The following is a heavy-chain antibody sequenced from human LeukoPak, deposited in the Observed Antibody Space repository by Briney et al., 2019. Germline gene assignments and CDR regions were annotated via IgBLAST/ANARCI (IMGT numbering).Heavy chain of an antibody. D-gene: IGHD4-17*01. V-gene: IGHV3-23*01. CDR2: ISGSGGST. CDR3: ARGYGDYEGWSWFDP. J-gene: IGHJ5*02. Sequence: PGGSLRLSCAASGFTFSSYAMSWVRQAPGKGLEWVSAISGSGGSTYYADSVKGRFTISRDNSKNTLYLQMNSLRAEDTAVYYCARGYGDYEGWSWFDPWGQGTLVTVSS. CDR1: GFTFSSYA.